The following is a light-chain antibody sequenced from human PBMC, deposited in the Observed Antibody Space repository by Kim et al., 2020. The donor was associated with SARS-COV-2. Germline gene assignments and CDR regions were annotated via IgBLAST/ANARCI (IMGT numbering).Light chain of an antibody. CDR1: SSNIGVNY. Sequence: GVRDTISSSRDSSNIGVNYVNWYQQHPGTAPKLLMYGNNQRPSGVPARFSGSKSGTSASLAISGLQGDDEADYYCETKEGSLNAVVFGGGTQLTVL. CDR2: GNN. J-gene: IGLJ2*01. V-gene: IGLV1-44*01. CDR3: ETKEGSLNAVV.